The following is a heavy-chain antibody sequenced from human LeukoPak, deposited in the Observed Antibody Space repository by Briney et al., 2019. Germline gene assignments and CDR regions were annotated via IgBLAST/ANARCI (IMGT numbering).Heavy chain of an antibody. CDR1: GGSIRSGGYY. CDR2: IYYSGST. Sequence: SETLSLTCTVSGGSIRSGGYYWGWIRQPPGKGLEWIATIYYSGSTYYNPSLKSRVTISVDTSKNQFSLKLSSVTAADTAVYYCARPLTGWFDPWGQGTLVTVSS. V-gene: IGHV4-39*01. D-gene: IGHD1-14*01. J-gene: IGHJ5*02. CDR3: ARPLTGWFDP.